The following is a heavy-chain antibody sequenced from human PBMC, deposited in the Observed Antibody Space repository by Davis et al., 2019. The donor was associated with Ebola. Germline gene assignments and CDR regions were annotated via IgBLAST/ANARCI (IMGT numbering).Heavy chain of an antibody. CDR3: ARDVSYYYGSGSTWYYYYGMDV. D-gene: IGHD3-10*01. CDR2: IWYDGSNK. V-gene: IGHV3-33*01. J-gene: IGHJ6*02. CDR1: GFTFSTYG. Sequence: PGGSLRLSCAASGFTFSTYGMHWVRQAPGKGLEWVAFIWYDGSNKNYEDSVKGRFTISRDNAKNSLYLQMNSLRAEDTAVYYCARDVSYYYGSGSTWYYYYGMDVWGQGTTVTVSS.